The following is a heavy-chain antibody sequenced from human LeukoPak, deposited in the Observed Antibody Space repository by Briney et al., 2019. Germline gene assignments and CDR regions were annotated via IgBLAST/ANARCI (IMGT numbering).Heavy chain of an antibody. D-gene: IGHD2-15*01. CDR3: ARHSTTCSGGSCYSGNYDY. Sequence: KVSCKASGYTFTSYWIAWVRQMPGKGLEWMGIIYPGDSDTRYSPSFQGQVTISADKSISTAYLQWSSLKASDTAMYYCARHSTTCSGGSCYSGNYDYWGQGTLVTVSS. J-gene: IGHJ4*02. CDR1: GYTFTSYW. V-gene: IGHV5-51*01. CDR2: IYPGDSDT.